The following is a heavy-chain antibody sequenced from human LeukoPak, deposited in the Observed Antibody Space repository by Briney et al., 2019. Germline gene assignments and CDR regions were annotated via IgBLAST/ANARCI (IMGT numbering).Heavy chain of an antibody. V-gene: IGHV3-23*01. D-gene: IGHD6-25*01. CDR1: GFTFSSYA. CDR2: ISGSGGST. CDR3: TRSATSRRWFDP. J-gene: IGHJ5*02. Sequence: GGSLRLSCAASGFTFSSYAMSWVRQAPGKGLEWVSDISGSGGSTYYADSVKGRFTISRDNSKNTLYLQMNSLKTEDTAVYYCTRSATSRRWFDPWGQGTLVTVSS.